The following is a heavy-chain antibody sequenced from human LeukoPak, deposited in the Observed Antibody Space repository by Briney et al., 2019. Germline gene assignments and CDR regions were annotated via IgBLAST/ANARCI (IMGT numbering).Heavy chain of an antibody. J-gene: IGHJ5*02. V-gene: IGHV4-34*01. D-gene: IGHD2-2*01. Sequence: PSETLSLTCAVYDGSFSGYYWSWIRQPPGKGLEWIGEINHSGSTNYNPSLKSRVTISVDTSKNQFSLKLSSVTAADTAVYYCARGRLTRPPRYCSSTSCANWFDPWGQGTLVTVSS. CDR2: INHSGST. CDR3: ARGRLTRPPRYCSSTSCANWFDP. CDR1: DGSFSGYY.